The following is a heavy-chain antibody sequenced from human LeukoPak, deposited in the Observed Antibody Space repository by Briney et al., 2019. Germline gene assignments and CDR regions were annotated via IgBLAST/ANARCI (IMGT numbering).Heavy chain of an antibody. J-gene: IGHJ4*02. CDR3: ARNPFSSPFDY. CDR2: IYHTGNN. V-gene: IGHV4-59*08. Sequence: SETLCLTCTVSGGSVSSDYWSWIRQPPGEGLEWIGYIYHTGNNDYNPSLKSRATISLDTSKNQFSLKLTSVTAADTAVYFCARNPFSSPFDYWGQGTLVTVSS. CDR1: GGSVSSDY. D-gene: IGHD2/OR15-2a*01.